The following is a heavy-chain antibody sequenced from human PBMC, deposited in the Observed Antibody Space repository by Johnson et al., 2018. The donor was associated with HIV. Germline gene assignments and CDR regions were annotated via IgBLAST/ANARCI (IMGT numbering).Heavy chain of an antibody. CDR3: AKDWGIAAAGTDAFDI. V-gene: IGHV3-NL1*01. J-gene: IGHJ3*02. D-gene: IGHD6-13*01. CDR1: GFTVSRNY. Sequence: QVQLVESGGGLVQPGGSLRLSCAASGFTVSRNYMSWVRQAPGKGLEWVSGINWNGSSLSDADYVKGRFTISRDNSKNTLYLQMNSLSAEDTAVYYCAKDWGIAAAGTDAFDIWGQGTMVTVSS. CDR2: INWNGSSL.